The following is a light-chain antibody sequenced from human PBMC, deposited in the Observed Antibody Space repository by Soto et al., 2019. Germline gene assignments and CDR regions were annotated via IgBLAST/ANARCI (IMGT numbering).Light chain of an antibody. CDR3: QVYGNSMWT. V-gene: IGKV3-20*01. CDR2: GAS. CDR1: QTVISDY. Sequence: EIVLTQSPGTLSLSPGDSATLSCRASQTVISDYLAWYQQTPGQAPRLLIYGASSRATDTPDRFSGRWSGTDFSLTISRLEPGDFAVYYCQVYGNSMWTFGQGTKVDIK. J-gene: IGKJ1*01.